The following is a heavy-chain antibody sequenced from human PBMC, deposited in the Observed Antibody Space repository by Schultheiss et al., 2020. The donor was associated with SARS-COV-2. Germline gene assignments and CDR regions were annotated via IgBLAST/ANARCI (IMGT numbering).Heavy chain of an antibody. CDR2: IYYSGST. Sequence: SETLSLTCTVSGGSISSYYWSWIRQPPGKGLEWIGYIYYSGSTNYNPSLKSRVTISVDTSKNQFSLKLSSVTAADTAVYYCAATRYYFDYWGQGTLVTVSS. CDR3: AATRYYFDY. J-gene: IGHJ4*02. V-gene: IGHV4-59*12. CDR1: GGSISSYY. D-gene: IGHD5-12*01.